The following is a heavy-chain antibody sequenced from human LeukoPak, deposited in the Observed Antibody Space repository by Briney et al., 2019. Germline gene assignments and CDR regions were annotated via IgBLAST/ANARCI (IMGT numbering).Heavy chain of an antibody. CDR2: ISSSSSTI. CDR1: GFTFSSYS. CDR3: ASDNSSDYDFWSGGYYYYMDV. D-gene: IGHD3-3*01. Sequence: GGSLRLSCAASGFTFSSYSMNWVRQAPGKGLEWVSYISSSSSTIYYADSVKGRFTISRDNAKNSLYLQMNSLRAEDTAVYYCASDNSSDYDFWSGGYYYYMDVWGKGTTVTVSS. J-gene: IGHJ6*03. V-gene: IGHV3-48*01.